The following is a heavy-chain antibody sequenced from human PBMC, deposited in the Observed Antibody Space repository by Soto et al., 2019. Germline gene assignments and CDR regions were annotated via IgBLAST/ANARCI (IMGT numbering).Heavy chain of an antibody. Sequence: QVHLVQSGAEVKKPGASVKVSCKASGYTFTAYPMHWVRQAPGQRLEWMGWINAANGDTGYSQKFHDRVTFTRDTSATTFYMELSSLTSEDTAVYYCARKDYYGAGVYYFDHWGQGTLVTLSS. CDR2: INAANGDT. CDR1: GYTFTAYP. CDR3: ARKDYYGAGVYYFDH. J-gene: IGHJ4*02. V-gene: IGHV1-3*01. D-gene: IGHD3-10*01.